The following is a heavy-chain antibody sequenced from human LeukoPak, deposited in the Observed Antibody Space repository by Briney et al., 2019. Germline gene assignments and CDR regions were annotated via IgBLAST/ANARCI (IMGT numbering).Heavy chain of an antibody. CDR2: IHYSGAT. CDR3: ATLRGASTAVFDS. D-gene: IGHD2-21*02. J-gene: IGHJ4*02. V-gene: IGHV4-59*08. Sequence: PSETLSLTCTVSGGSINYDYWSWIRQSPGKRLEWIGYIHYSGATNYSPSLNSRVTISVDTSKNQFSLRLSSVTAADTALYYCATLRGASTAVFDSWGQGTLVTVSS. CDR1: GGSINYDY.